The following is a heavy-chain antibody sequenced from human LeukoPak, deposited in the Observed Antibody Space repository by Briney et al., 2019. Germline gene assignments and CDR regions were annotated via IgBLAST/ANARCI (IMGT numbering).Heavy chain of an antibody. CDR2: IYSSGNT. J-gene: IGHJ4*02. Sequence: PSETLSLTCTVSGGPISSYSWSWIRQPAGKGLEWIGRIYSSGNTYYNASLRSRVTMSVDTSKNQFSLKLNSVTAADTAVYYCARVPARRVVTTPTYFDYWGQGTLVTVSS. CDR1: GGPISSYS. CDR3: ARVPARRVVTTPTYFDY. D-gene: IGHD2-21*02. V-gene: IGHV4-4*07.